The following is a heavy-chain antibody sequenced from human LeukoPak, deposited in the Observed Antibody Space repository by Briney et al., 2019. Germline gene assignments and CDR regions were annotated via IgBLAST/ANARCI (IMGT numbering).Heavy chain of an antibody. J-gene: IGHJ5*02. CDR1: GGSISSSNW. CDR2: IYHSGST. V-gene: IGHV4-4*02. D-gene: IGHD3-10*01. CDR3: ARGRIITMVRGVLGWFDP. Sequence: SETLSLTCAVSGGSISSSNWWSWVRQPPGKGLEWIGEIYHSGSTNYNPSLKSRVTISVDTSKNQFSLKLSSVTAADTAVYYCARGRIITMVRGVLGWFDPWGQGTLVTVSS.